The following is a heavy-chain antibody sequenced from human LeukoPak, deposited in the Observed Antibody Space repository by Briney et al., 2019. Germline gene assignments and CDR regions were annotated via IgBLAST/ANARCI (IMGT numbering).Heavy chain of an antibody. V-gene: IGHV4-59*08. CDR2: IYYSGST. Sequence: SETLSLTCTVPGGSISRYYWSWIRQPPGKGLEWIGYIYYSGSTNYNPSLKSRVTISVDTSKNQFSLKLSSVTAADTAVYYCARALWGYAPDDYSSFDYWGQGTLVTVSS. CDR3: ARALWGYAPDDYSSFDY. J-gene: IGHJ4*02. CDR1: GGSISRYY. D-gene: IGHD4-11*01.